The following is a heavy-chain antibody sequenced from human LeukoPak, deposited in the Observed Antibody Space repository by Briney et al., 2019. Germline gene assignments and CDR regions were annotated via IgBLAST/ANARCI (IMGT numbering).Heavy chain of an antibody. V-gene: IGHV1-2*02. J-gene: IGHJ4*02. CDR3: ARSKIAAAGPGDY. Sequence: ASVKVSCKASGYTFTGYYMHWVRQAPGQGLEWMGWIDPNSGGTNYAQKFQGRATMTRDTSVSTAYMELSRLRSDDTAVYYCARSKIAAAGPGDYWGQGTLVTVSS. CDR1: GYTFTGYY. CDR2: IDPNSGGT. D-gene: IGHD6-13*01.